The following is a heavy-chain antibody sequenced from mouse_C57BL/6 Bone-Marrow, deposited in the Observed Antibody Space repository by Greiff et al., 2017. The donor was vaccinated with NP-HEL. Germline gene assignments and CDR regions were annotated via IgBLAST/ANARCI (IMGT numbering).Heavy chain of an antibody. CDR1: GFSLTSYG. CDR2: IWGDGST. CDR3: AKTRITTVVAPNAMDY. D-gene: IGHD1-1*01. Sequence: VQVVESGPGLVAPSQSLSITCTVSGFSLTSYGVSWVRQPPGKGLEWLGVIWGDGSTNYHSALISRLSISKDNSKSQVFLKLNSLQTDDTATYYCAKTRITTVVAPNAMDYWGQGTSVTVSS. V-gene: IGHV2-3*01. J-gene: IGHJ4*01.